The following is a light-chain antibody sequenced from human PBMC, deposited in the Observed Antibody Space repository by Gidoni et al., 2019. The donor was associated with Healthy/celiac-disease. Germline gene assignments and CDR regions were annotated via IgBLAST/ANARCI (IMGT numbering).Light chain of an antibody. CDR3: RQYNSYAWT. J-gene: IGKJ1*01. Sequence: PSTLSASVGDRVTITCRDSQSISSWLAWYHQKPGKAPKHLIYTASSLESGVPSRFSGSGSGTEFTLTISSLQPDDFASYYCRQYNSYAWTFGQGTKVEIK. CDR2: TAS. V-gene: IGKV1-5*03. CDR1: QSISSW.